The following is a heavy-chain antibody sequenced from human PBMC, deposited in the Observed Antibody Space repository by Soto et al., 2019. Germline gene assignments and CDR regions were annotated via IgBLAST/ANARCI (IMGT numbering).Heavy chain of an antibody. D-gene: IGHD6-13*01. V-gene: IGHV3-48*02. Sequence: EVQLVESGGGLVQPGGSLRLSCAASGFTFSSYSMNWVRQAPGKGLEWVSYISSSSSTIYYADSVKGRFTISRDNAKKPAYLQINSLRDEDPAVYHCARAAGMAGKPWGPGTLVTVSS. CDR3: ARAAGMAGKP. CDR1: GFTFSSYS. CDR2: ISSSSSTI. J-gene: IGHJ1*01.